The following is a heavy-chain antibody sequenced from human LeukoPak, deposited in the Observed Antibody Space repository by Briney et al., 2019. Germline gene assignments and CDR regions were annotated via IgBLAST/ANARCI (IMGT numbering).Heavy chain of an antibody. CDR2: ISSSGSTI. Sequence: PGGSLRLSCAASGFTFSSYEMNWVRQAPGKGLEWVSYISSSGSTIYYADSVKGRFTISRDNAKNLLYLQMNSLRAEDTAVYYCARDYGDYELDYWGQGTLVTVSS. CDR1: GFTFSSYE. CDR3: ARDYGDYELDY. D-gene: IGHD4-17*01. V-gene: IGHV3-48*03. J-gene: IGHJ4*02.